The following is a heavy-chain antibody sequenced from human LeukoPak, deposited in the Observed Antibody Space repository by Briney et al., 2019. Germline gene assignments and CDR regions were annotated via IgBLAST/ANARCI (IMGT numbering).Heavy chain of an antibody. CDR1: GESFSGYY. D-gene: IGHD4-11*01. CDR3: ARVDYSDSSRHFDY. CDR2: INHTGRT. J-gene: IGHJ4*02. Sequence: EPSETLYLTCAVYGESFSGYYWAWIRQPPGKGLEWIGEINHTGRTNYKPSLKSRVTISVDSSKNQFSLRLNSVTAADTAVYYCARVDYSDSSRHFDYWGQGILVTVSS. V-gene: IGHV4-34*01.